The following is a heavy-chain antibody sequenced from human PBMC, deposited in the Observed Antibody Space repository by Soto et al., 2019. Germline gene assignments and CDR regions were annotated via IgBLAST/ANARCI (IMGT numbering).Heavy chain of an antibody. D-gene: IGHD6-19*01. CDR3: AKTDKFNPQSSGGANRCDY. CDR2: ISRSGDST. V-gene: IGHV3-23*01. Sequence: EVQLLESGGGLVQPGGSLRLSCAASGFTFSSYAMTWVRQAPGKGLEWVSTISRSGDSTYYSDSVKGRFTISRDNSKNTVYLQMNSLRAEDTAGYYCAKTDKFNPQSSGGANRCDYWGQGTLVTVSS. CDR1: GFTFSSYA. J-gene: IGHJ4*02.